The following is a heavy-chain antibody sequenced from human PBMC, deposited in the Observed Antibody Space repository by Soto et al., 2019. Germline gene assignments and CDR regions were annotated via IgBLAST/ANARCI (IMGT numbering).Heavy chain of an antibody. Sequence: GASVKVSCKASGYTFTGYYMHWVRQAPGQGLEWMGWINPNSGGTNYAQKFQGWVTMTRDTSISTAYMELSRLRSDDTAVYYCARGRPLLWFGEEPKKYYYYGMDVWGQGTTVTVSS. CDR1: GYTFTGYY. CDR2: INPNSGGT. CDR3: ARGRPLLWFGEEPKKYYYYGMDV. D-gene: IGHD3-10*01. J-gene: IGHJ6*02. V-gene: IGHV1-2*04.